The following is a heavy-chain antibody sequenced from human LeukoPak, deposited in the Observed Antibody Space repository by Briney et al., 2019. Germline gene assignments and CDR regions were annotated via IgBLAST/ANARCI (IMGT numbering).Heavy chain of an antibody. V-gene: IGHV1-24*01. D-gene: IGHD4-17*01. J-gene: IGHJ4*02. CDR3: ARDWDYGDYGVGYYFDY. CDR2: FDPEDGET. CDR1: GYTLTELS. Sequence: ASVKVSCKVSGYTLTELSMHWVRQAPGKGLEWMGGFDPEDGETIYAQKFQGRVTMTTDTSTSTAYMELRSLRSDDTAVYYCARDWDYGDYGVGYYFDYWGQGTLVTVSS.